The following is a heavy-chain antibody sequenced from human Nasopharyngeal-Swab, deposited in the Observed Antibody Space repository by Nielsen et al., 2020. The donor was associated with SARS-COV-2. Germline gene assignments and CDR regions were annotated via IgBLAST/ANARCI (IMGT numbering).Heavy chain of an antibody. D-gene: IGHD4-17*01. V-gene: IGHV3-30*03. Sequence: GESLKISCAASGFTFSSYGMHWVRQAPGKGLEWVAVISYDGSNKYYADSVKGRFTISRDNSKNTLYLQMNSLRAEDTAVYYCAIISHDYGDFFDYWGQGTLVTVSS. CDR3: AIISHDYGDFFDY. CDR1: GFTFSSYG. J-gene: IGHJ4*02. CDR2: ISYDGSNK.